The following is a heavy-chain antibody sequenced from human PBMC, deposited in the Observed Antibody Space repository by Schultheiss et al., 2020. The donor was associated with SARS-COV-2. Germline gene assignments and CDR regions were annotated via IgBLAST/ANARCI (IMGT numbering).Heavy chain of an antibody. CDR2: ISSSGSTI. D-gene: IGHD3-22*01. CDR3: ARDNVDYYDSSGYPPPAY. V-gene: IGHV3-11*01. CDR1: GFTFSDYY. J-gene: IGHJ4*02. Sequence: GGSLRLSCAASGFTFSDYYMSWIRQAPGKGLEWVSYISSSGSTIYYADSVKGRFTISRDNAKNSLYLQMNSLRAEDTAVYYCARDNVDYYDSSGYPPPAYWGQGTLVTVSS.